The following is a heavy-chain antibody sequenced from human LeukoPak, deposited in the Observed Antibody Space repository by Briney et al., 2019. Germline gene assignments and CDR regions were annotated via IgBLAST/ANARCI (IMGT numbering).Heavy chain of an antibody. Sequence: ASVKVSCKASGYTFTSYGISWVRQAPGQGLEWMGWISAYNGNTNYAQKFQGRVTITADKSTSTAYMELSSLRSEDTAVYYCARDSKSWGQGTLVTVSS. D-gene: IGHD2-2*01. CDR3: ARDSKS. V-gene: IGHV1-18*01. J-gene: IGHJ4*02. CDR2: ISAYNGNT. CDR1: GYTFTSYG.